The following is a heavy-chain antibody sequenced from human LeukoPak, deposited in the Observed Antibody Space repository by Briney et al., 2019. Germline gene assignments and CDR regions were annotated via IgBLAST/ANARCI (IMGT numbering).Heavy chain of an antibody. J-gene: IGHJ4*02. CDR2: INRDGSER. V-gene: IGHV3-7*03. D-gene: IGHD6-25*01. CDR3: ARDLYNSASK. Sequence: GGSLRLSCAASGFTFSNYWMTWVRQAPGKGLEWVANINRDGSERYYVDSVKGRFTISRDNAKNSLYLQMNSLRAEDTAVYYCARDLYNSASKWGQGTLVTVSS. CDR1: GFTFSNYW.